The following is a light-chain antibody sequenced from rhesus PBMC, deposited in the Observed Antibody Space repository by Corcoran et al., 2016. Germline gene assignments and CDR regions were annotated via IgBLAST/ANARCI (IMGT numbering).Light chain of an antibody. V-gene: IGKV1-21*01. Sequence: DIQMAQSPSSLSASVGDRVTITCRASRDSGNWLAWYQQKPGTAPKLLIFKASTLQSGIPSRVRGSGSGTEFALTITSLQPEDFATYYCQQHHTTPRTFGLGTKVEIK. CDR3: QQHHTTPRT. J-gene: IGKJ1*01. CDR1: RDSGNW. CDR2: KAS.